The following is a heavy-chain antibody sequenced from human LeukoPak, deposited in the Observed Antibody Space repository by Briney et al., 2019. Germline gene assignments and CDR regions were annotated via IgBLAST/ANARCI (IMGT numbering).Heavy chain of an antibody. D-gene: IGHD2-2*01. V-gene: IGHV4-59*01. J-gene: IGHJ4*02. CDR2: IYYSGST. CDR1: GGSISSYY. CDR3: ARDPNQLLYFDY. Sequence: SETLSLTCTVSGGSISSYYWSWIRQPPGKGLEWIGYIYYSGSTNYTPSLKSRVTISVDTPKNQCSLKLSSVTAADTAVYYCARDPNQLLYFDYWGQGTLVTVSS.